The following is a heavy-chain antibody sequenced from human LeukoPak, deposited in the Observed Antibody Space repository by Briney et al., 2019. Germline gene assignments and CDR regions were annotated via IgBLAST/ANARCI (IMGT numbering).Heavy chain of an antibody. Sequence: GGSLRLSCTASGFAFDEHGMSWVRHVPGKGLEWVGGINWSGGSTGYADPLRGGFTISRDNAKNSLYLQMDSLRAEDTALYYCARAPITSPFYFDYWGQGTLVTVSS. J-gene: IGHJ4*02. V-gene: IGHV3-20*04. CDR3: ARAPITSPFYFDY. D-gene: IGHD2-2*01. CDR2: INWSGGST. CDR1: GFAFDEHG.